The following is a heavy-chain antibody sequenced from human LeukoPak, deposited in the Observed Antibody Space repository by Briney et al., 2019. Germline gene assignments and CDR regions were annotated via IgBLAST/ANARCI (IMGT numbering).Heavy chain of an antibody. CDR2: MSGSTTFM. CDR3: AREKTSSGTGWLDP. CDR1: GFTFRSYS. D-gene: IGHD2-8*02. Sequence: PGGSLRLSCVASGFTFRSYSMNWVRQAPGKGLEWVASMSGSTTFMYYSDSVKGRFTIFRDNVKNSVYLQMNSLRVEDTAIYYCAREKTSSGTGWLDPWGQGTLVTVSS. V-gene: IGHV3-21*01. J-gene: IGHJ5*02.